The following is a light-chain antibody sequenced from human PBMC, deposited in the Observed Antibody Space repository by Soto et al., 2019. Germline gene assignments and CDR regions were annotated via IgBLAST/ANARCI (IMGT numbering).Light chain of an antibody. CDR2: DVN. CDR1: SSDVGGYNY. Sequence: QSALTQPASVSGSPGQSITISCTGTSSDVGGYNYVSWYQQHPDKAPKLMIYDVNNRPSGISNRFSGSKSGNTASLTISGLQAEDEADYYCTSYTSSNTHVIFGGGTKLTVL. J-gene: IGLJ2*01. CDR3: TSYTSSNTHVI. V-gene: IGLV2-14*01.